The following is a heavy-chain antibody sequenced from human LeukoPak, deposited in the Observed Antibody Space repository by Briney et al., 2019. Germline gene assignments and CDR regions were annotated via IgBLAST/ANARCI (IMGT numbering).Heavy chain of an antibody. Sequence: GGSLRLSCAASGFTFSSYSMNWVRQAPGKGLERVSYISSSSSTIYYADSVKGRFTISRDNAKNSLYLQMNSLRAEDTAVYYCARDRADYWGQGTLVTVSS. CDR1: GFTFSSYS. V-gene: IGHV3-48*01. CDR2: ISSSSSTI. J-gene: IGHJ4*02. CDR3: ARDRADY. D-gene: IGHD3-10*01.